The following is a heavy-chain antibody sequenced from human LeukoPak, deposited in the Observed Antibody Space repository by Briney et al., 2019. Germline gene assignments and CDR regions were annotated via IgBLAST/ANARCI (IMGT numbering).Heavy chain of an antibody. V-gene: IGHV3-66*01. CDR2: IYSGGST. CDR3: ARVDSGGYYEYFFDY. Sequence: GGSLRLSCAASGFTVSSNYMSWVRQAPGKGLEWVSVIYSGGSTYYADSVKGRFTISRDNSKNTLYLQMNSLRAEDTAVYYCARVDSGGYYEYFFDYWGQGTLVTVSS. D-gene: IGHD3-22*01. J-gene: IGHJ4*02. CDR1: GFTVSSNY.